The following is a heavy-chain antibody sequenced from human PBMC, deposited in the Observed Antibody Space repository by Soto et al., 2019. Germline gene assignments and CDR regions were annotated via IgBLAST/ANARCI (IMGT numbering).Heavy chain of an antibody. J-gene: IGHJ4*02. D-gene: IGHD6-13*01. CDR2: INHSGST. CDR3: ARGRGAAAGTILRLSTLDY. Sequence: PSETLSLTCAVYGGSFSGYYWSWIRQPPGKGLEWIGEINHSGSTNYNPSLKSRVTISVDTSKNQFSLKLSSVTAADTAVYYCARGRGAAAGTILRLSTLDYWGQGTLVTVSS. CDR1: GGSFSGYY. V-gene: IGHV4-34*01.